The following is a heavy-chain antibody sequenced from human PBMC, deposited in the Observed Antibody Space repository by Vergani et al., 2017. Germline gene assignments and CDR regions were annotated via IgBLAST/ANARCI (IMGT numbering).Heavy chain of an antibody. CDR1: CFTLSNYD. J-gene: IGHJ4*02. V-gene: IGHV3-30*02. Sequence: QVQLVESGGGVVQRGGSLRLSCATSCFTLSNYDMQWIRQGPGKGLEFVAFIQFDGSNQYYADSVKGRFTLSRDFSNNTLYLQMNSLRTDDTATYYCAKHFRGWGIDYWGQGTQVIVSS. CDR3: AKHFRGWGIDY. CDR2: IQFDGSNQ. D-gene: IGHD3-16*01.